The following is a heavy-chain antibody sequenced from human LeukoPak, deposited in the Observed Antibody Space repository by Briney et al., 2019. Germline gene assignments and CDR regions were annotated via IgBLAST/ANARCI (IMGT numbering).Heavy chain of an antibody. CDR2: ISWNSGSI. V-gene: IGHV3-9*01. J-gene: IGHJ4*02. CDR3: ARVRDYYDSSGYYLDY. Sequence: GGSLRLSCAASGFTFDDYAMHWVRQAPGKGLEWVSGISWNSGSIGYADSVKGRFTISRDNSKNTLYLQMNSLRAEDTAVYYCARVRDYYDSSGYYLDYWGQGTLVTVSS. CDR1: GFTFDDYA. D-gene: IGHD3-22*01.